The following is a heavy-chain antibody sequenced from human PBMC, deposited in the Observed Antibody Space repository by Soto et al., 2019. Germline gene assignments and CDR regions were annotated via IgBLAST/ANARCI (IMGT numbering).Heavy chain of an antibody. J-gene: IGHJ6*02. Sequence: GASVKVSCKAAGGTFSSYAISWVRQAPGQGLEWMGGIIPIFGTANYAQKFQGRVTITADESTSTAYMELSSLRSEDTAVYYCARGYVTMVLVVIETRNGMDVWGQGPTVAVSS. CDR2: IIPIFGTA. D-gene: IGHD3-10*01. V-gene: IGHV1-69*13. CDR1: GGTFSSYA. CDR3: ARGYVTMVLVVIETRNGMDV.